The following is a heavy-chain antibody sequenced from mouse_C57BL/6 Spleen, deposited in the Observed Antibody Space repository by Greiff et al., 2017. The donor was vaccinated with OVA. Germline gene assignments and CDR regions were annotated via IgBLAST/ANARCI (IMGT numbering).Heavy chain of an antibody. Sequence: EVQLQQSGPELVKPGASVKISCKASGYSFTGYYMNWVKQSPEKSLEWIGEINPSTGGTTYNQKFKAKATLTVDKSSSTAYMQLKSLTSEDSAVYYCAREEGKTSCDYWGQGTTLTVSS. CDR1: GYSFTGYY. CDR3: AREEGKTSCDY. CDR2: INPSTGGT. V-gene: IGHV1-42*01. J-gene: IGHJ2*01.